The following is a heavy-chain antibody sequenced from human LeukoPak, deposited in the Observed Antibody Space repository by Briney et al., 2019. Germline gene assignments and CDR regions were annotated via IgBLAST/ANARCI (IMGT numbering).Heavy chain of an antibody. CDR1: GGSISSGGYY. D-gene: IGHD3-10*01. V-gene: IGHV4-30-2*01. J-gene: IGHJ5*02. CDR2: IYHSGST. CDR3: ARSGTYYYGSGSLRNWFDP. Sequence: SETLSLTCTVSGGSISSGGYYWSWIRQPPGKGLEWIGYIYHSGSTYYNPSLKSRVTISVDRSKNQFSLELSSVTAADTAVYYRARSGTYYYGSGSLRNWFDPWGQGTLVTVSS.